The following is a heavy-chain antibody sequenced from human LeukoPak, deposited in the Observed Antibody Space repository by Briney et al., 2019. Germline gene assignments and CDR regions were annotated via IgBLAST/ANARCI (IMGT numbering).Heavy chain of an antibody. CDR1: GGSISSGGYY. D-gene: IGHD3-22*01. Sequence: SETLSLTCTVSGGSISSGGYYWSWIRQHPGKGLEWIVYIYYSGSTYYNPSLKSRVTISVDTSKNQFSLKLSSVTAADTAMYYCARGNYYDSTFDYWGQGTLVTVSS. J-gene: IGHJ4*02. CDR2: IYYSGST. CDR3: ARGNYYDSTFDY. V-gene: IGHV4-31*03.